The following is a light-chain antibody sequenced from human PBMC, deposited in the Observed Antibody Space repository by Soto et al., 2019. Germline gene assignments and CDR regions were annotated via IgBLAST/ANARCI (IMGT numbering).Light chain of an antibody. J-gene: IGLJ1*01. CDR2: EVT. V-gene: IGLV2-23*02. CDR1: SSDVGDSSL. Sequence: QSALTQPASVSASPGQSVTISCTGTSSDVGDSSLVSWYQQHPGKAPKLMIYEVTKRPSGVSNRFSGSKSGNTASLTISGLQAEDEADYYCCSYASGYVFGTRTKLTVL. CDR3: CSYASGYV.